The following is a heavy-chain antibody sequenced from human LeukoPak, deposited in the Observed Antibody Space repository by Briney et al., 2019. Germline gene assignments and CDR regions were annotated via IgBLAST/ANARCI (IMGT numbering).Heavy chain of an antibody. CDR2: IDPSDSYI. CDR3: ARRSTYYGSGSSWYYFDY. Sequence: GESLQISCKGSGYSFTSYWTSWVRQMPGKGLEWMGRIDPSDSYINYSPSFQGHVIISADKSISTAYLQWSSLKASDTAMYYCARRSTYYGSGSSWYYFDYWGQGTLVSVSS. V-gene: IGHV5-10-1*01. D-gene: IGHD3-10*01. CDR1: GYSFTSYW. J-gene: IGHJ4*02.